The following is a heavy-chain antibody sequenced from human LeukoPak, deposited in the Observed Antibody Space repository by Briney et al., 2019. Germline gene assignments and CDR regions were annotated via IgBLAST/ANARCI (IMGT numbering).Heavy chain of an antibody. D-gene: IGHD3-22*01. J-gene: IGHJ3*02. Sequence: GGSLRLSCEAPGFTVSSNYMSWVRQAPGKGLEWVSLIYSGAVSLFYGGATTYYADSVKGRFTISRDNSKNTLYLQMDSLRAEDTAVYYCAKDRSTYYYDSSGYYPDAFDIWGQGTMVTVSS. CDR2: IYSGAVSLFYGGATT. CDR3: AKDRSTYYYDSSGYYPDAFDI. CDR1: GFTVSSNY. V-gene: IGHV3-53*05.